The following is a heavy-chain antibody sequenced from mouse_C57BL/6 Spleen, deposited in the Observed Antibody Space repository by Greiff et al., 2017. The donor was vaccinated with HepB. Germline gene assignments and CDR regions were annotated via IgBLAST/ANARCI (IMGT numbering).Heavy chain of an antibody. CDR3: ARPLYYDYGQPFAY. Sequence: LVKPGASVKISCKASGYSFTDYNMNWVKQSNGKSLEWIGVINPNYGTTSYNQKFKGKATLTVDQSSSTAYMQLNSLTSEDSAVYYCARPLYYDYGQPFAYWGQGTLVTVSA. V-gene: IGHV1-39*01. D-gene: IGHD2-4*01. CDR2: INPNYGTT. CDR1: GYSFTDYN. J-gene: IGHJ3*01.